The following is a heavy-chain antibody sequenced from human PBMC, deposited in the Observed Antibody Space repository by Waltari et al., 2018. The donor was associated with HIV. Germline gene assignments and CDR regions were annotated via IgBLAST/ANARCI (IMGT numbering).Heavy chain of an antibody. CDR3: ARLGLAGYSRYYCDS. D-gene: IGHD3-9*01. CDR2: IYYSGST. Sequence: QVQLRESGPGLVKPSETLSLTCTVSGGSVSSGTYYWSWIRQPPGKGLEWIGDIYYSGSTNYNPSRRSRVTISVDTSKNHFSLRLTSVTAADTAVYYCARLGLAGYSRYYCDSWGQGTLVTVSS. V-gene: IGHV4-61*01. CDR1: GGSVSSGTYY. J-gene: IGHJ4*02.